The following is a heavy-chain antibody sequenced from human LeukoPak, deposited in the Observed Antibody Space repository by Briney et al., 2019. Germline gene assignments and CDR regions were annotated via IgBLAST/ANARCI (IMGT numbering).Heavy chain of an antibody. CDR3: ARGFDYYDSSGYNSDAFDI. D-gene: IGHD3-22*01. J-gene: IGHJ3*02. CDR1: GYTFTGNY. V-gene: IGHV1-2*02. CDR2: INPNSGGS. Sequence: ASVKVSCKAAGYTFTGNYIHWVRQAPGQGLEWMGWINPNSGGSKYAQKFQGRVTMTRDTSISTAYMELSRLRYDYTAVYYCARGFDYYDSSGYNSDAFDIWGQGTMVTVSS.